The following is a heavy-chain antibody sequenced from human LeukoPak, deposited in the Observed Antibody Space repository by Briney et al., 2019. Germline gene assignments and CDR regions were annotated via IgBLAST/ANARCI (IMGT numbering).Heavy chain of an antibody. D-gene: IGHD1-1*01. Sequence: ASVKVSCKASGYTFTGYYMHWVRQAPGQGLEWMGRINPNSGGTNYAQKFQGRVTMTRDTSISTAYMELSRLRSDDTAVYYCARVSLETTSNYYYYYMDVWGKGTTVTVSS. J-gene: IGHJ6*03. CDR1: GYTFTGYY. V-gene: IGHV1-2*06. CDR3: ARVSLETTSNYYYYYMDV. CDR2: INPNSGGT.